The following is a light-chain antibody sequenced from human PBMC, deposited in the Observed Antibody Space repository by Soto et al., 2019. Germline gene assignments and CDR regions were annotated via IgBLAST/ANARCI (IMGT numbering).Light chain of an antibody. CDR1: QNVNNW. CDR2: KAS. Sequence: DIQMTQSPSTLSASVGDIITITCRASQNVNNWLAWCQQKPGKAPKLLIRKASNLESGVPSRFSGSGSGTEFTLTISSLQPDDFATYYCQQYNTYSWTFGQGTKVEIK. J-gene: IGKJ1*01. V-gene: IGKV1-5*03. CDR3: QQYNTYSWT.